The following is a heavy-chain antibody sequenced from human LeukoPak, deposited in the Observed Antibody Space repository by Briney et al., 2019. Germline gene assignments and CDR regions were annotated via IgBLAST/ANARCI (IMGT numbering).Heavy chain of an antibody. CDR2: IYYSGTT. Sequence: SETLSLTCTVSGGSISSSSYYWGWIRQPPGKGLEWIGNIYYSGTTYYNPSLKSRVTISADTSKNQFSLKVSSVTAADTAVYYCARRPPALGAFDIWGQGTMVSVSS. V-gene: IGHV4-39*01. CDR1: GGSISSSSYY. CDR3: ARRPPALGAFDI. J-gene: IGHJ3*02.